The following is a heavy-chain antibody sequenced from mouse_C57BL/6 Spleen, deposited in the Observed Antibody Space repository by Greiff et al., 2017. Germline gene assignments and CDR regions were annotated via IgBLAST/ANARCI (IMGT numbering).Heavy chain of an antibody. D-gene: IGHD1-1*01. CDR1: GYTFTSYW. V-gene: IGHV1-69*01. Sequence: QVQLQQPGAELVMPGASVKLSCKASGYTFTSYWMHWVKQRPGQGLEWIGEIDPSDSYTNYNQKFKGKSTLTVDKSSSTAYMQLSSLTSEDSAVYYCARKEGYYYGSSYFDYWGQGTTLTVSS. CDR2: IDPSDSYT. CDR3: ARKEGYYYGSSYFDY. J-gene: IGHJ2*01.